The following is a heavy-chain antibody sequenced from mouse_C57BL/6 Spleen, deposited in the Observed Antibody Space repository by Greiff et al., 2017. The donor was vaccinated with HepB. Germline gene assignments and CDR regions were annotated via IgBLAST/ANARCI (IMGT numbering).Heavy chain of an antibody. V-gene: IGHV1-22*01. CDR1: GYTFTDYN. Sequence: EVQLQQSGPELVKPGASVKMSCKASGYTFTDYNMHWVKQSHGKSLEWIGYINPNNGGTSYNQKFKGKATLTVNKSSSTAYMELRSLTSEDSAVYYCASPDLLWLYFDYWGQGTTLTVSS. J-gene: IGHJ2*01. D-gene: IGHD2-1*01. CDR3: ASPDLLWLYFDY. CDR2: INPNNGGT.